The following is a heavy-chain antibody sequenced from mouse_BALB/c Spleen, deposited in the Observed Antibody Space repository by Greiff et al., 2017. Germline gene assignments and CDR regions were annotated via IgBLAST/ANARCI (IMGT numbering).Heavy chain of an antibody. D-gene: IGHD3-2*01. J-gene: IGHJ4*01. V-gene: IGHV14-3*02. CDR2: IDPANGNT. CDR3: ADSSGYLYAMDY. Sequence: VQLKQSGAELVKPGASVKLSCTASGFNIKDTYMHWVKQRPEQGLEWIGRIDPANGNTKYDPKFQGKATITADTSSNTAYLQLSSLTSEDTAVYYCADSSGYLYAMDYWGQGTSVTVSS. CDR1: GFNIKDTY.